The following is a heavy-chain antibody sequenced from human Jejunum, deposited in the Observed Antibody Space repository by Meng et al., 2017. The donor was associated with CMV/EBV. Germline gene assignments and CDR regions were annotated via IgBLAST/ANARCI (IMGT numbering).Heavy chain of an antibody. CDR3: ARDWRSGGSWKTWFDP. J-gene: IGHJ5*02. D-gene: IGHD2-15*01. CDR2: IDSRESTI. V-gene: IGHV3-48*04. CDR1: FIVTGYG. Sequence: FIVTGYGMNWVRQAPGKGLEWVAYIDSRESTIYYADSVKGRFTISIDNAKNSVDLQMNNLKADDTAVYYCARDWRSGGSWKTWFDPWGQGTLVTVSS.